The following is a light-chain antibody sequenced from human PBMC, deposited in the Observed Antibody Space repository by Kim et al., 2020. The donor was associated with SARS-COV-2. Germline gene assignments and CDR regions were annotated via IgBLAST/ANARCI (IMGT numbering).Light chain of an antibody. J-gene: IGLJ3*02. CDR1: SSDGGGYNF. CDR3: SSYTNSDTRV. V-gene: IGLV2-14*03. CDR2: DVS. Sequence: GQSMTISCTGTSSDGGGYNFVSWYQQHPGKVPKILIYDVSNRPSGVSNRFAGSKSGNTASLTISGLQAEDEADYYCSSYTNSDTRVFGGGTQLTVL.